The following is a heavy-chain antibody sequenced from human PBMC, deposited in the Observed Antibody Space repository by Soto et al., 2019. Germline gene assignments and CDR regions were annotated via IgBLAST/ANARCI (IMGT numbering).Heavy chain of an antibody. CDR1: GGSISSGDYY. J-gene: IGHJ5*01. V-gene: IGHV4-31*03. CDR3: ATTGVRGVPLAYS. D-gene: IGHD3-10*01. Sequence: QVQLQESGPGLVKPSKTLSLTCTVSGGSISSGDYYWSWIRQHPGKGLEWIGYIYYSGSTYYNPSLKSRVTISVDTSKIQFSLKLSSVIAADTAVYYCATTGVRGVPLAYSWVHGTLVTVSS. CDR2: IYYSGST.